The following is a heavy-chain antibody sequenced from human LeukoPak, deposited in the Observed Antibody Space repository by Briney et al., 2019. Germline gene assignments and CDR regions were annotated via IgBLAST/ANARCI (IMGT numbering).Heavy chain of an antibody. CDR1: GYTFTSYY. Sequence: ASVKVSCKASGYTFTSYYMHWVRQAPGQGLEWMGWINPNSGGTNYAQKFQGRVTMTRDTSISTAYMELSRLRSDDTAVYYCASLPYYGSGSYYRWGQGTLVTVSS. V-gene: IGHV1-2*02. CDR2: INPNSGGT. CDR3: ASLPYYGSGSYYR. D-gene: IGHD3-10*01. J-gene: IGHJ5*02.